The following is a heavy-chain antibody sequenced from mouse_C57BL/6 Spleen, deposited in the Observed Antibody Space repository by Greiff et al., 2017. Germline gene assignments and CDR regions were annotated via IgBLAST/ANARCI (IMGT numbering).Heavy chain of an antibody. V-gene: IGHV1-9*01. D-gene: IGHD1-1*01. CDR2: ILPGSGST. Sequence: VKLQQSGAELMKPGASVKLSCKATGYTFTGYWIEWVKQRPGHGLEWIGEILPGSGSTNYNEKFKGKATFTADTSSNTAYMQLSSRTTEDSAIYYCARDPYYYGSSYFDYWGQGTTLTVSS. CDR3: ARDPYYYGSSYFDY. CDR1: GYTFTGYW. J-gene: IGHJ2*01.